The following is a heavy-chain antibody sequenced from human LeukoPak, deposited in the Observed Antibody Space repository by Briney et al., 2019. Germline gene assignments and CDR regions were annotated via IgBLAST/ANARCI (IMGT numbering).Heavy chain of an antibody. D-gene: IGHD6-13*01. V-gene: IGHV1-2*04. Sequence: ASVKLSCKASGYTFTGYYMHWVRQAPGQGLEWMGWINPNSGGTNYAQKFQGWVTMTRDTSISTAYMELSRLRSDDTAVYYCAREARIAAADYYYYGMDVWGKGTTVTVSS. CDR1: GYTFTGYY. J-gene: IGHJ6*04. CDR2: INPNSGGT. CDR3: AREARIAAADYYYYGMDV.